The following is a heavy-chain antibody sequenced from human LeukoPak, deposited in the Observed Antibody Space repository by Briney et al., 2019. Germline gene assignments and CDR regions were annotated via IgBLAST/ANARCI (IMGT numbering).Heavy chain of an antibody. D-gene: IGHD1-26*01. CDR3: TSSYQGIVTIASIY. CDR2: ISSDGGTV. CDR1: GFTFSNYA. Sequence: PGGSLSLSCAASGFTFSNYAMHWVRQAPGKGLEWVAVISSDGGTVQYVDSVKGRFTVSRDNSRNTLYLQMNSLRTEDTAVYYCTSSYQGIVTIASIYWGQGTLVTVSS. J-gene: IGHJ4*02. V-gene: IGHV3-30*03.